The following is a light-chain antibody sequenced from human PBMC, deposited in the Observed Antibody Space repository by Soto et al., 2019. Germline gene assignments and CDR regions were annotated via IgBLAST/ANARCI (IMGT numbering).Light chain of an antibody. CDR2: DAS. CDR1: QSISSW. CDR3: QQYNSYSPVT. Sequence: DTPMTQSPSTLSASVGDRVTITCRASQSISSWLAWYQQKPGKAPKLLIYDASSLESGVPSRFSGSGSGTEFTLTISSLQPDDFATYYCQQYNSYSPVTFGGGTKVEIK. V-gene: IGKV1-5*01. J-gene: IGKJ4*01.